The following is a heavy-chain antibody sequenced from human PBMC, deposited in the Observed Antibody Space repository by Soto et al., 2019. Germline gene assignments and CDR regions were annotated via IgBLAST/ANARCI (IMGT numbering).Heavy chain of an antibody. J-gene: IGHJ2*01. V-gene: IGHV3-30*18. CDR3: AKDYSNRPRYFDL. Sequence: QVQLVESGGGVVQPGRSLRLSCAASGFTFSSYAMHWVRQAPGKGLEWVAVISYDGRIKYYEDSVKGRFTISRDNSRNSQYIQMNSLRAEDTAVYYCAKDYSNRPRYFDLWGRGTLVTVSS. D-gene: IGHD6-13*01. CDR1: GFTFSSYA. CDR2: ISYDGRIK.